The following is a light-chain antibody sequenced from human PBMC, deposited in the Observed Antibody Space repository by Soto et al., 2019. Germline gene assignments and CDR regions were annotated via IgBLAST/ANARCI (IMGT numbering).Light chain of an antibody. V-gene: IGLV3-21*02. Sequence: SSALAQISSMSVAPGQTARISCGGNNIGSKSVHWYQQKPGQAPVVVVYDDSDRPSGIPERFSGSNSGNTATLTISRVEAGDEADYYCQVWDDNSDHHVFGTGTKVTVL. CDR3: QVWDDNSDHHV. J-gene: IGLJ1*01. CDR2: DDS. CDR1: NIGSKS.